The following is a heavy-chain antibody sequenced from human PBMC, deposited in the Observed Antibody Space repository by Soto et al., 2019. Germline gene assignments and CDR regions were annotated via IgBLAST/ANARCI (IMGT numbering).Heavy chain of an antibody. CDR3: ANTIYYDSSGPFFDI. J-gene: IGHJ3*02. CDR2: ISINGGST. D-gene: IGHD3-22*01. Sequence: GGSLRLSCSASGFTFSSYAMHWVRQAPGKGLEYVSSISINGGSTHYADSVKGRFTISRDNSRNTQYLQMSSLRADDTAVYYCANTIYYDSSGPFFDIWGQGTMVTVSS. CDR1: GFTFSSYA. V-gene: IGHV3-64D*06.